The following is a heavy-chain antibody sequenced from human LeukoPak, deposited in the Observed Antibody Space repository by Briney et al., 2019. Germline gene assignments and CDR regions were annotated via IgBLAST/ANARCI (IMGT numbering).Heavy chain of an antibody. CDR3: ARGLNTWYSSIWYYFDY. V-gene: IGHV3-23*01. CDR1: GFTFSSHA. D-gene: IGHD6-13*01. Sequence: PGGSLRLSCGASGFTFSSHAMNWVRQAPGKGLEWVSAISDSGGRTYYADSVKGRFTISRDNSKNTLYLQMSSLRAEDTAVYYCARGLNTWYSSIWYYFDYWGQGTLVTVSS. J-gene: IGHJ4*02. CDR2: ISDSGGRT.